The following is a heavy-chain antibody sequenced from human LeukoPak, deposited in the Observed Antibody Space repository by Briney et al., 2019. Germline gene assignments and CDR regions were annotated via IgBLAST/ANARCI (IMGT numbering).Heavy chain of an antibody. Sequence: PGGSLRLSCAAPGFTFSSHSMNWVRQAPGKGLEWVSYISSSGSTIYYADSVKGRFSISRDNAKNSLHLQMNSLRVEDTAVYYCARGTVAGKAPYWGQGTLVTVSS. CDR3: ARGTVAGKAPY. CDR1: GFTFSSHS. D-gene: IGHD6-19*01. J-gene: IGHJ4*02. CDR2: ISSSGSTI. V-gene: IGHV3-48*01.